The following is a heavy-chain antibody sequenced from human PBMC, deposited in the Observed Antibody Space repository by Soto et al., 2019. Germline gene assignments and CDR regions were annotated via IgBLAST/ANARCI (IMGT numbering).Heavy chain of an antibody. J-gene: IGHJ5*02. CDR2: IYYSGST. CDR3: ARVVGARGHWFDP. CDR1: GASISSYY. V-gene: IGHV4-59*08. Sequence: PPETLSLTCTVPGASISSYYWSWLRQPPGKGLEWIGYIYYSGSTNYCGVRRSRVTISVDRTKDQFSLKLSAVIAADTAVYYCARVVGARGHWFDPWGQGTLVIVSS. D-gene: IGHD2-15*01.